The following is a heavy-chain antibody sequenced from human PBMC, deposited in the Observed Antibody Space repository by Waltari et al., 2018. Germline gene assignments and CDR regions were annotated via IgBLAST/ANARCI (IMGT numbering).Heavy chain of an antibody. CDR3: ARRAYYYDGSPLDY. CDR1: GGSISSNTYY. J-gene: IGHJ4*02. CDR2: IYYSGRT. Sequence: QLQLQESGPGLVKPSETLSLPCTVSGGSISSNTYYWGWIRPPPGKGLEWIGSIYYSGRTYYNPSLKSRVTISLDTSRNQFSLKLSSVTAADTAVYYCARRAYYYDGSPLDYWGQGTLVTVSS. V-gene: IGHV4-39*07. D-gene: IGHD3-22*01.